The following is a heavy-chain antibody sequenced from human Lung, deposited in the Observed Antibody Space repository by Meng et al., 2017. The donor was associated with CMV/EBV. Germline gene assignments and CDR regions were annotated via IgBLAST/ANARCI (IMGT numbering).Heavy chain of an antibody. CDR2: MSTFDGNT. Sequence: SGYTCTTFGSSYMRQAPGQGAEWMGWMSTFDGNTNYAQKVQGRVSLTRDTTNSTDYMELRRLRSDDTAVYYCASDGGESTNWYYWFDPWGQGTLVTVSS. CDR1: GYTCTTFG. CDR3: ASDGGESTNWYYWFDP. D-gene: IGHD2-8*01. J-gene: IGHJ5*02. V-gene: IGHV1-18*04.